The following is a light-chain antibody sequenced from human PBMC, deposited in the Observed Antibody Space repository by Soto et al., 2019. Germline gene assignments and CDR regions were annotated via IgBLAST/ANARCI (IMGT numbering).Light chain of an antibody. J-gene: IGKJ3*01. CDR2: DTS. V-gene: IGKV1-33*01. CDR1: HDITSY. Sequence: DIQMTQSPSSLSASVGDRVTITCQASHDITSYLNWYQHKPGKAPKLLIYDTSNLETGVPSRFSGSESGTDFILVISNLQPEDVATYYCQQSDNLPPFTFGPGTKVDLK. CDR3: QQSDNLPPFT.